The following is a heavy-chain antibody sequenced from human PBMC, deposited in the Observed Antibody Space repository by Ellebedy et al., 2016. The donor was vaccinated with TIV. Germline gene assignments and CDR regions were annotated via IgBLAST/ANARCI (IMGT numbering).Heavy chain of an antibody. CDR1: GGSFSGYY. CDR2: INHSGST. Sequence: MPSETLSLTCAVYGGSFSGYYWSWIRQPPGKGLEWIGEINHSGSTNYNPSLKSRVTISVDTSKNQFSLKLSSVTAADTAVYYCARRASWSQYYFDYWGQGTLVTVSS. J-gene: IGHJ4*02. V-gene: IGHV4-34*01. CDR3: ARRASWSQYYFDY. D-gene: IGHD2-15*01.